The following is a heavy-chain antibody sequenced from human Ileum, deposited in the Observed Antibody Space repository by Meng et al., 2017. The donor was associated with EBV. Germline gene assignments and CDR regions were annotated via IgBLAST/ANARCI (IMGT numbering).Heavy chain of an antibody. D-gene: IGHD3-10*01. V-gene: IGHV3-15*01. CDR1: GFTFSNAW. CDR2: SKSKADGGTT. Sequence: EVQLVESXXGXVXXGGXLRLSCAASGFTFSNAWMSWVRQAPGKGLEWVGRSKSKADGGTTDYAAPVKGRFTISRDDSKNTLYLQMNSLKAEDTAVYYCSTHPGSGQYFQNWGQGTLVTVSS. CDR3: STHPGSGQYFQN. J-gene: IGHJ1*01.